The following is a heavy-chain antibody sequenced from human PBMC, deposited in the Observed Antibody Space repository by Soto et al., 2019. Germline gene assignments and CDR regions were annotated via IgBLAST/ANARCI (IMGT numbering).Heavy chain of an antibody. D-gene: IGHD6-25*01. CDR2: VDPRDGST. J-gene: IGHJ4*02. CDR3: ARVRSSGREFDY. Sequence: QVQLVQSVAEMKRPGASVILSCKASGYIFTTYSIHWVRQTAGQGLEWMAKVDPRDGSTGYAQKFRGRVSMAWDTSTGTVSMEVSSLTSDDTATYYCARVRSSGREFDYWGQGTQVTVSS. CDR1: GYIFTTYS. V-gene: IGHV1-46*01.